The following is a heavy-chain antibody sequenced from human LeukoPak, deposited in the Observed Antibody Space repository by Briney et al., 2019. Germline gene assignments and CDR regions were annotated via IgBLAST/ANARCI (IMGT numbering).Heavy chain of an antibody. CDR1: GFTFNKAW. D-gene: IGHD3-10*01. Sequence: PGGSLRLSCAASGFTFNKAWMSWVRLAPGKGLESVGRMKNKGDGGTTDYAAPLKGGFTVSRDDSKSTLYRHMNSLKTEDTAVYYCTTSGTPFEYWGKGTLVPVSS. CDR3: TTSGTPFEY. J-gene: IGHJ4*02. V-gene: IGHV3-15*01. CDR2: MKNKGDGGTT.